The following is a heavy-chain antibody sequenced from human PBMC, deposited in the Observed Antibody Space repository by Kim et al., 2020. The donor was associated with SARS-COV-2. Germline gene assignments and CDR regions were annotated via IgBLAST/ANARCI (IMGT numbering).Heavy chain of an antibody. V-gene: IGHV3-7*01. D-gene: IGHD3-22*01. CDR3: ARDTYDGRGYVKPFDC. CDR1: GFTFSSYW. CDR2: INQDGSQK. J-gene: IGHJ4*02. Sequence: GGSLRLSCAASGFTFSSYWMIWVRQAPGKGLEWVANINQDGSQKFYVDSVKGRFAISRDNAENSLYLQMNSLRAEDTAVYYCARDTYDGRGYVKPFDCWGQGTLVTVSS.